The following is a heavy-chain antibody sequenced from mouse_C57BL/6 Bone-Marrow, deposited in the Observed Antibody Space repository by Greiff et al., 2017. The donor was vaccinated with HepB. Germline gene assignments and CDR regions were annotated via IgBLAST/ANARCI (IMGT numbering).Heavy chain of an antibody. D-gene: IGHD2-1*01. CDR3: AVIYYGSFCAMDY. J-gene: IGHJ4*01. CDR2: IHPNSGST. Sequence: VQLQQPGAELVKPGASVKLSCKASGYTFTSYWMHWVKQRPGQGLEWVGMIHPNSGSTNYNEKFKSKATLTVDKSSSTAYMQLSSLTSEDSAVYYCAVIYYGSFCAMDYWGQGTSVTVSS. V-gene: IGHV1-64*01. CDR1: GYTFTSYW.